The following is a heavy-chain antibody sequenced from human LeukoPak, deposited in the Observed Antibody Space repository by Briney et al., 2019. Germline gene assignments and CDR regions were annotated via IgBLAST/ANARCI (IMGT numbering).Heavy chain of an antibody. V-gene: IGHV3-23*01. J-gene: IGHJ3*02. D-gene: IGHD6-19*01. CDR1: GFTFSSYW. CDR3: AQQWLILGAFDI. CDR2: ISGSGDST. Sequence: GGSLRLSCAASGFTFSSYWMSWVRQAPGKGLEWVSAISGSGDSTYYADSVKGRFSISRDNSKNTLYLHMNTLRAEDTAVYYCAQQWLILGAFDIWGQGTMVTVSS.